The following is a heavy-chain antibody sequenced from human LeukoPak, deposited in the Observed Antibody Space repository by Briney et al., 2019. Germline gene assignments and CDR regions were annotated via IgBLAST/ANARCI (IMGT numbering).Heavy chain of an antibody. D-gene: IGHD3-10*01. CDR1: GYSFTHYG. Sequence: ASAKVSCKTLGYSFTHYGISWVRQAPGQGLEWLGRINTVNSNPEIEQKFQDRVTVTTDKSTATAYMELKNLTSDDTAVYYCARDRGLVRHTNWLDPWGQGTLVTVSS. CDR3: ARDRGLVRHTNWLDP. CDR2: INTVNSNP. J-gene: IGHJ5*02. V-gene: IGHV1-18*01.